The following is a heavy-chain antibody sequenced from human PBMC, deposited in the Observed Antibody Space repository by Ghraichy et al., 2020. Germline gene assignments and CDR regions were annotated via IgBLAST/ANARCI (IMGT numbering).Heavy chain of an antibody. Sequence: GESLNISCAASGFNFSRYAMHWVRQAPGKGLEWVALILYDGSNKYYADSVKGRFTISRDNSENTMYLEMNSLRTEDTAVYYCARDRLATTGAGGKGYFDLWGRGTLVTVSS. CDR1: GFNFSRYA. CDR2: ILYDGSNK. D-gene: IGHD6-13*01. J-gene: IGHJ2*01. CDR3: ARDRLATTGAGGKGYFDL. V-gene: IGHV3-30*04.